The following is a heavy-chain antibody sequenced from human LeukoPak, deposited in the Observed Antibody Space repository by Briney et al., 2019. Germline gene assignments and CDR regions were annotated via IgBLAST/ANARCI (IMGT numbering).Heavy chain of an antibody. CDR3: ARLPLYSYRNEYYFDY. CDR1: GGSFSGYY. V-gene: IGHV4-34*01. Sequence: SETLSLTCAVYGGSFSGYYWSWIRQPPGKGLEWIGEINHSGSTNYNPSLKSRVTISVDTSKNQFSLKLSSVTAADTAVYYCARLPLYSYRNEYYFDYWGQGTLVTVSS. D-gene: IGHD3-10*02. CDR2: INHSGST. J-gene: IGHJ4*02.